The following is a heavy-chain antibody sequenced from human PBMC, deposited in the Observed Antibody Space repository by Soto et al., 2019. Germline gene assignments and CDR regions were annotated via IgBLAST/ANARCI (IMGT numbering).Heavy chain of an antibody. CDR3: ARVVRYNWNPYGMDV. CDR2: VYYSGSS. J-gene: IGHJ6*02. D-gene: IGHD1-20*01. V-gene: IGHV4-30-4*01. Sequence: PSETLSLTCTVSGDSISGGASFWSWIRQPPGKGLERIANVYYSGSSYYNPSLKSRLTISVDTTKNQFSLQLKSMTAADTAVYYCARVVRYNWNPYGMDVWGQGTTVTVSS. CDR1: GDSISGGASF.